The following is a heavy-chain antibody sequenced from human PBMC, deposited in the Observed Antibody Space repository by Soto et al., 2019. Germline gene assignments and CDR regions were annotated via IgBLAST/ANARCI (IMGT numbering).Heavy chain of an antibody. D-gene: IGHD6-19*01. CDR2: INPNGGGT. CDR1: GYTFTGYY. Sequence: ASVKVSCKASGYTFTGYYMHWVRQAPVRGLEWMGWINPNGGGTNYAQKFQGRVTMTRDTSISTAYMELSRLRSDDTAVYYCATVAGRIGGYYYYRMAVWAQGTTVTVSS. CDR3: ATVAGRIGGYYYYRMAV. J-gene: IGHJ6*01. V-gene: IGHV1-2*02.